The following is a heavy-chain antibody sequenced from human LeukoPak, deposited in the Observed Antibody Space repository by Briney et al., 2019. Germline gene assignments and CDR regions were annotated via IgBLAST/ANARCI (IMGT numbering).Heavy chain of an antibody. J-gene: IGHJ4*02. CDR1: GFTLSSYS. CDR2: ISGNSRDI. CDR3: ARDYYEFFH. V-gene: IGHV3-21*01. Sequence: GGSLRLSCEATGFTLSSYSMNWVRQGPGKSLEWVASISGNSRDIYYADSLKGRVTTSRDNAENTLYLHMNSLRAEDTAVYYCARDYYEFFHWGQGTLVTVSS. D-gene: IGHD3/OR15-3a*01.